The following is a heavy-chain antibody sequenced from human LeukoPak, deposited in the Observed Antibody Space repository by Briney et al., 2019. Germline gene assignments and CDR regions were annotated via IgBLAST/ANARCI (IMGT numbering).Heavy chain of an antibody. CDR2: ISSSSSYI. CDR1: KFTFTNYS. D-gene: IGHD2-21*02. V-gene: IGHV3-21*01. J-gene: IGHJ4*02. CDR3: ARDLSHIVVVTAIFDY. Sequence: GGSLRLSCAASKFTFTNYSMNWVRQAPGKGLEWVSSISSSSSYIYYADSVKGRFTISRDNAKNSLYLQMNSLRAEDTAVYYCARDLSHIVVVTAIFDYWGQGTLVTVSS.